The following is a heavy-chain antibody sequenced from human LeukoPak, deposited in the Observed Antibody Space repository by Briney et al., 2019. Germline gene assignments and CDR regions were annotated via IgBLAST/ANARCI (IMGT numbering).Heavy chain of an antibody. J-gene: IGHJ5*02. V-gene: IGHV1-3*01. D-gene: IGHD6-19*01. CDR2: INAGNGNT. CDR3: ARESVAVARENWFDP. CDR1: GYTFTSYA. Sequence: ASVKVSCKASGYTFTSYAMLWVRQAPGQRLEWMGWINAGNGNTKYSQKFQGRVTITRDTSASTAYMELSSLRSEDTAVYYCARESVAVARENWFDPWGQGTLVTVSS.